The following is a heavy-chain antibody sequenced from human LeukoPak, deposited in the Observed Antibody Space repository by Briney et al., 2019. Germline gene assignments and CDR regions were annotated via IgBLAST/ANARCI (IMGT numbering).Heavy chain of an antibody. D-gene: IGHD6-19*01. Sequence: SETLSLTCTVSGGSISSYYWSWIRQPPGKGLEWIGYIYYSGSTNYNPPLKSRVTISVDTSKNQFSLKLSSVTAADTAVYYCARLSAVAGIYFDYWGQGTLVTVSS. CDR2: IYYSGST. J-gene: IGHJ4*02. CDR3: ARLSAVAGIYFDY. V-gene: IGHV4-59*01. CDR1: GGSISSYY.